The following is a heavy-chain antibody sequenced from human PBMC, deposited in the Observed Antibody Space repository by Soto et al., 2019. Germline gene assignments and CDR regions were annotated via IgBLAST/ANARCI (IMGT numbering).Heavy chain of an antibody. V-gene: IGHV4-34*01. J-gene: IGHJ4*02. CDR3: ARSVDSSGYYLRMGFDY. CDR1: GGSFSGYY. Sequence: QVQLQQWGAGLLKPSETLSLTCAVYGGSFSGYYWSWIRQPPGKGLEWIGEINHSGSTNYNPSLKSRVTISVDTSKNQFSLKLSSVTAADTAVYYCARSVDSSGYYLRMGFDYWGQGTLVTVSS. D-gene: IGHD3-22*01. CDR2: INHSGST.